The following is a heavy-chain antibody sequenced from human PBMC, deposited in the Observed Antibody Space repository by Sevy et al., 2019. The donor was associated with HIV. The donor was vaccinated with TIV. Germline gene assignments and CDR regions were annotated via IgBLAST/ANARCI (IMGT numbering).Heavy chain of an antibody. Sequence: SETLSLTCTVSGRSMTGYYWTWIRQPPGKGLEWIGYIYYSGSTNCNPSLKSRVTISVDTSKNQFSLELSSVTAADTAVYYCARAPPYYDILTGRGYCDYWGQGTLVTVSS. D-gene: IGHD3-9*01. J-gene: IGHJ4*02. CDR2: IYYSGST. CDR3: ARAPPYYDILTGRGYCDY. V-gene: IGHV4-59*01. CDR1: GRSMTGYY.